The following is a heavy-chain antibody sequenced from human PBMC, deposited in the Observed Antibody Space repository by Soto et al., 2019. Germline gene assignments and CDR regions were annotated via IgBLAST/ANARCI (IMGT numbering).Heavy chain of an antibody. V-gene: IGHV5-51*01. Sequence: GESLKISCKGSGYSFTSFWIVWVRQMPGKGLEWMGSIYPGDSDYKYSPSFQGQVTISADKSINTAYLQWSSLKASDTAMYFCARTLYGDYAAPFDFWGQGALVTVSS. J-gene: IGHJ4*02. D-gene: IGHD4-17*01. CDR1: GYSFTSFW. CDR3: ARTLYGDYAAPFDF. CDR2: IYPGDSDY.